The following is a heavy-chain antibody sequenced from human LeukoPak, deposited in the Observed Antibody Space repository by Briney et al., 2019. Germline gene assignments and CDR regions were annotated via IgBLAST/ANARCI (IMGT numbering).Heavy chain of an antibody. D-gene: IGHD4-17*01. CDR2: IIPIFGTA. CDR3: ARHDYGDYPFDH. V-gene: IGHV1-69*05. J-gene: IGHJ4*02. CDR1: GGTFSSYA. Sequence: ASVKVSCKASGGTFSSYAISWVRQAPGQGLEWMGRIIPIFGTANYAQKFQGRVTITTDESTSTAYMELSSLRSEDTAGYYCARHDYGDYPFDHWGQGTLVTVSS.